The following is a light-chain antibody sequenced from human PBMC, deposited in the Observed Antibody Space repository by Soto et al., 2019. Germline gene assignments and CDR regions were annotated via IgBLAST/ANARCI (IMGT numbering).Light chain of an antibody. Sequence: EIVLTQSQGTLSLSPGERATLSCRASQSVSSSYLAWYQQKPGQAPRLLIYGASTRATGIPARFSGSGSGTEFTLTISNLQSEDFAVYFCQQYHNWPPITFGQGTRLEI. CDR1: QSVSSSY. CDR3: QQYHNWPPIT. V-gene: IGKV3-20*01. CDR2: GAS. J-gene: IGKJ5*01.